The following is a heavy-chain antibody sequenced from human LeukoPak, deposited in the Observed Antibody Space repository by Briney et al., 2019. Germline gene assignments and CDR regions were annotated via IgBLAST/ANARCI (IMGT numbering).Heavy chain of an antibody. J-gene: IGHJ4*02. CDR3: ARVFYGGSLGFDY. CDR1: GGSVSSSSYY. D-gene: IGHD4-23*01. V-gene: IGHV4-39*07. CDR2: IYYSGTT. Sequence: SETLSLTCTVSGGSVSSSSYYWGWIRQRPGKGLEWIVTIYYSGTTYYSPSLKSRVTMSVYTSKNQFSLNLTSVTAADTAVYYCARVFYGGSLGFDYWGQGTPVTVSS.